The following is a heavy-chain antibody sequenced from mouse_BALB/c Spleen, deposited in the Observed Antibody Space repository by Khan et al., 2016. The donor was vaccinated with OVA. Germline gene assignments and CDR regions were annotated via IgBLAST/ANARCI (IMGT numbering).Heavy chain of an antibody. CDR1: GFNIKDTY. D-gene: IGHD2-4*01. Sequence: VQLQQSGAEVVKPGASVKLSCTGSGFNIKDTYIHWVKQRPEQGLEWIGRIDPANDNTKYDPRFQAKATIASDTSSNTAYLQLSSLTSEDTAVYYCASPSMITTGFDYWGQGTLVTVSA. CDR2: IDPANDNT. CDR3: ASPSMITTGFDY. V-gene: IGHV14-3*02. J-gene: IGHJ3*01.